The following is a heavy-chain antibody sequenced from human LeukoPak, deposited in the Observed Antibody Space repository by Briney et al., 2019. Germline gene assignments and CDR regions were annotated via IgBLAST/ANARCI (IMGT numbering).Heavy chain of an antibody. Sequence: GSVKVSCKASGYTFTSYCISWVRQAPGQGLEWMGWINAYNGNTNYAQKLQGRVTMTTDTSTSTAYMELRSLRSDDTAVYYCARQYSSSWYGNWFDPWGQGTLVTVSS. CDR1: GYTFTSYC. V-gene: IGHV1-18*04. CDR3: ARQYSSSWYGNWFDP. CDR2: INAYNGNT. D-gene: IGHD6-13*01. J-gene: IGHJ5*02.